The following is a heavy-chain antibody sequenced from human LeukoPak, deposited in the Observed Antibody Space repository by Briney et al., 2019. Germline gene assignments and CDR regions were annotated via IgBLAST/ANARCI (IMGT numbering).Heavy chain of an antibody. CDR1: GFTFSNYN. V-gene: IGHV3-48*04. CDR2: ISSSGSNI. CDR3: ARSFSNTVRGVGDS. D-gene: IGHD3-10*01. J-gene: IGHJ4*02. Sequence: GGSLRLSCAASGFTFSNYNINWVRQAPGKGLEWVSYISSSGSNIKYADSVKGRFTISRGNAKNSVYLQMNSLRAEDTALYYCARSFSNTVRGVGDSWGQGTLVTVSS.